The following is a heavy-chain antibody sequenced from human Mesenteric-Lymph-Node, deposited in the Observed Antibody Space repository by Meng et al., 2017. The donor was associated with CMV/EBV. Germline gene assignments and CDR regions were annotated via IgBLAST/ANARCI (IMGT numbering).Heavy chain of an antibody. CDR1: GFTFSSYG. CDR3: ARDGRSGSNWQNNWFDS. V-gene: IGHV3-30*02. CDR2: IRYDGSNK. Sequence: GESLKISCAASGFTFSSYGMHWVRQAPGKGLEWVAFIRYDGSNKYYADSVKGRFTISRDNAKNSLYLQMNSLRAEDTAVYYCARDGRSGSNWQNNWFDSWGQGSLVTVSS. D-gene: IGHD6-13*01. J-gene: IGHJ5*01.